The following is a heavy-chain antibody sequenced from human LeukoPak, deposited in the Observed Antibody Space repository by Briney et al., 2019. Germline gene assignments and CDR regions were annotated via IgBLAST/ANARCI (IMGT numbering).Heavy chain of an antibody. J-gene: IGHJ4*02. D-gene: IGHD6-19*01. CDR3: ARETNLAVTGDF. Sequence: GGSLRLSCAASGFTFNRNNMNWVRQAPGKGLEWVSYISSTSITMYYADSVKGRFTISRDNAKNSLYLQMNSLRADDTAVYYFARETNLAVTGDFWGQGTLVTVSS. V-gene: IGHV3-48*01. CDR2: ISSTSITM. CDR1: GFTFNRNN.